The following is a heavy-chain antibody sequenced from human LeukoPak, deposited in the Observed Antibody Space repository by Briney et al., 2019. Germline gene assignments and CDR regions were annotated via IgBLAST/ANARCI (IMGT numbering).Heavy chain of an antibody. D-gene: IGHD3-22*01. Sequence: GGSLRLSCAASGFTFSNAWMSWVRQAPGKGLEWVSLIYSGGSTYYADSVKGRFTISRDNSKNTLYLQMNSLRAEDTAVYYCARDLQFYYDSSGYYYPSHYFDYWSQGTLVTVSS. CDR2: IYSGGST. V-gene: IGHV3-66*01. CDR3: ARDLQFYYDSSGYYYPSHYFDY. CDR1: GFTFSNAW. J-gene: IGHJ4*02.